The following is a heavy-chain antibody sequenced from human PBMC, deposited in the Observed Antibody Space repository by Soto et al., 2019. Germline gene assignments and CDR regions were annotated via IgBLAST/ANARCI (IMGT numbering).Heavy chain of an antibody. CDR1: GYTFTTYG. CDR2: INGYNGKT. Sequence: QVPLVQSGAEVKKPGASLKVSCKASGYTFTTYGLTWVRQAPGQGLEWMGWINGYNGKTKYAQNFQGRLTMTTDTSTTTAYMELRSLRSDDTAVYFCARAHIVVVTDFDLWGQGTLVTVSS. CDR3: ARAHIVVVTDFDL. D-gene: IGHD2-21*02. V-gene: IGHV1-18*01. J-gene: IGHJ4*02.